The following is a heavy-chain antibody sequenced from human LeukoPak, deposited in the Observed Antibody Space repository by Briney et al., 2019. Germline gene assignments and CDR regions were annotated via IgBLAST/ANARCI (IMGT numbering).Heavy chain of an antibody. Sequence: GGSLRLSCAASGFTFSSYGMHWVRQAPGKGLEWVAVIWYDGSNKYYADSVKGRFTISRDNSKNTLYLQMNSLRAEDTAVYYCARGAPSITMVRGVRRDFDYWGQGTLVTVSS. V-gene: IGHV3-33*01. CDR1: GFTFSSYG. J-gene: IGHJ4*02. D-gene: IGHD3-10*01. CDR2: IWYDGSNK. CDR3: ARGAPSITMVRGVRRDFDY.